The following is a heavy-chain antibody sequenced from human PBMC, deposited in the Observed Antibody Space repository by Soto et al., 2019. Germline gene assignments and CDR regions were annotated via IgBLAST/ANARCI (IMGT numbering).Heavy chain of an antibody. CDR3: AKDYFDISGYYPY. CDR1: GFTFDDYA. Sequence: EVQLVESGGGLVQPGRSLRLSCAASGFTFDDYAMHWVRQAPGKGLEWVSGISWNSGSIGYADSVKGRFTISRDNAKNSLYLKMNSLRADDTAVYYCAKDYFDISGYYPYWGQGTLVTVSS. J-gene: IGHJ4*02. D-gene: IGHD3-22*01. CDR2: ISWNSGSI. V-gene: IGHV3-9*01.